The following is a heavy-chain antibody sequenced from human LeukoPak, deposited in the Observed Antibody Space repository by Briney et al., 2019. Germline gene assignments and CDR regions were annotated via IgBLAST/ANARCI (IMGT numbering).Heavy chain of an antibody. CDR3: ARSREPPYDILTGYVV. D-gene: IGHD3-9*01. CDR1: GGTFSSYA. Sequence: EASVTVSCKASGGTFSSYAISWVRQAPGQGLEWMGGIIPIFGTANYAQKFQGRVTITADKSTSTASMELSSLRSEDTAVYYCARSREPPYDILTGYVVWGQGTLVTVSS. CDR2: IIPIFGTA. V-gene: IGHV1-69*06. J-gene: IGHJ4*02.